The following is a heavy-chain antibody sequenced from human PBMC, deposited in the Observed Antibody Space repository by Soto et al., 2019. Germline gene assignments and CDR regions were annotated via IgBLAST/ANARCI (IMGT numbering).Heavy chain of an antibody. D-gene: IGHD1-26*01. Sequence: EVQLVESGGGLVQPGGSLRLSCAASGFSFGSYWMTWVRQTPGKGLEWVANVNQDGSEKHYVDSVKGRFTISRDNAERSLYLQVNSLRAEDTAVYYCVRGQGWVDYWRLGTLVTVSS. CDR2: VNQDGSEK. CDR1: GFSFGSYW. J-gene: IGHJ4*02. CDR3: VRGQGWVDY. V-gene: IGHV3-7*05.